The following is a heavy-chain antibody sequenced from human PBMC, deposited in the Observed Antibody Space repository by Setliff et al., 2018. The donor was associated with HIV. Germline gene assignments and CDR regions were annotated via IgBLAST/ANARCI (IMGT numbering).Heavy chain of an antibody. CDR2: IYSSGTT. CDR1: GGSISSGGYY. J-gene: IGHJ6*04. CDR3: VRETLYSYVDV. V-gene: IGHV4-31*03. Sequence: SETLSLTCTVSGGSISSGGYYWSWIRQHPGKGLEWIGYIYSSGTTYYNPSLTGRILMSVDVSRNESSLTLRSVIAADTAIYYCVRETLYSYVDVWGKGTTVTVSS. D-gene: IGHD3-16*01.